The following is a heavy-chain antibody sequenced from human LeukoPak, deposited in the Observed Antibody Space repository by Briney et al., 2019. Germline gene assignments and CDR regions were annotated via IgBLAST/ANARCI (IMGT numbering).Heavy chain of an antibody. Sequence: GGSLRLSCAASGFTFSSYSMNWVRQAPGKGLEWVSSITSSSSYIYYADSVKGRFTISRDNAKNSLYLQMNGLRAEDTAVYYCARERELLRAFDIWGQGTMVTVSS. CDR1: GFTFSSYS. D-gene: IGHD1-26*01. V-gene: IGHV3-21*01. J-gene: IGHJ3*02. CDR3: ARERELLRAFDI. CDR2: ITSSSSYI.